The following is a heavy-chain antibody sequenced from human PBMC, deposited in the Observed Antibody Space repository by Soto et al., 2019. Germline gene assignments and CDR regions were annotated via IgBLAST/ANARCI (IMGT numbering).Heavy chain of an antibody. CDR2: IYSGGST. CDR3: ASGVFGQPDS. Sequence: EVQLVESGGGLVQPGGSLRLSCAASGIIVKSNYMNWVRQAPGKGLEWVSIIYSGGSTYYADSVKGRFTISRHDSKDTLYLQMSSLRSEDTATYYCASGVFGQPDSWGQGTLVIVSS. D-gene: IGHD2-21*01. J-gene: IGHJ5*01. CDR1: GIIVKSNY. V-gene: IGHV3-53*04.